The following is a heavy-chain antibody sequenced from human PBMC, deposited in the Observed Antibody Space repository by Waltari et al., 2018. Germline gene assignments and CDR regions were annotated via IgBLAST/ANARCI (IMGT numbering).Heavy chain of an antibody. J-gene: IGHJ5*02. D-gene: IGHD1-7*01. CDR1: GGSIRSGDYY. V-gene: IGHV4-30-4*08. Sequence: QVQLQESGPGLVKPSQTLSLTCTVPGGSIRSGDYYWSWIRQPPGKGLEWIGYIYYSGSTYYNPSLKSRVTISVDTSKNQFSLKLSSVTAADTAVYYCARDLPNWNYGGKNWFDPWGQGTLVTVSS. CDR3: ARDLPNWNYGGKNWFDP. CDR2: IYYSGST.